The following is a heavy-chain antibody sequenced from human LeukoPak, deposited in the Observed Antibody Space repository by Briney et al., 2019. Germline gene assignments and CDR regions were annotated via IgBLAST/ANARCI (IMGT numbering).Heavy chain of an antibody. J-gene: IGHJ4*02. CDR1: GGSISSYY. Sequence: SKTLSLTCTVSGGSISSYYWIWIRQPPGNGLEYIGYIYYSGSTNYNPSLKSRVSISVDTSKNQFSLKLSSVTAADTAVYYCARAWGRNGGSCPSDYWGQGTLVTVSS. CDR3: ARAWGRNGGSCPSDY. CDR2: IYYSGST. V-gene: IGHV4-59*01. D-gene: IGHD2-15*01.